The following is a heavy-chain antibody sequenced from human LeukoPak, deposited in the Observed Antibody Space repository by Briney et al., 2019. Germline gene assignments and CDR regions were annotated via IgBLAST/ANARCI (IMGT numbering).Heavy chain of an antibody. V-gene: IGHV3-74*01. J-gene: IGHJ3*02. Sequence: GGSLRLSCAASGFTFTDFWMHWVRQAPGGGLVWVSRVKGDEISTLYADSVKGRFTISRDNAKNALYLQMNSLRADDTALYYCATGPYSAFEMWGQGTMVTVSS. D-gene: IGHD2-21*01. CDR2: VKGDEIST. CDR1: GFTFTDFW. CDR3: ATGPYSAFEM.